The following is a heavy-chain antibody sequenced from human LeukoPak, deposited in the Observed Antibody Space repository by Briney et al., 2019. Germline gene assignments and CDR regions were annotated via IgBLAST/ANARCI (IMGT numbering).Heavy chain of an antibody. J-gene: IGHJ6*02. CDR1: GFTFSSYA. CDR2: ISGSGGST. D-gene: IGHD3-9*01. V-gene: IGHV3-23*01. Sequence: GGPLRLSCAASGFTFSSYAMSWVRQAPGKGLEWVSAISGSGGSTYYADSVKGRFTISRDNSKNTLYLQMNSLRAEDTAVYYCAKIEVTGYYFPDGMDVWGQGTTVTVSS. CDR3: AKIEVTGYYFPDGMDV.